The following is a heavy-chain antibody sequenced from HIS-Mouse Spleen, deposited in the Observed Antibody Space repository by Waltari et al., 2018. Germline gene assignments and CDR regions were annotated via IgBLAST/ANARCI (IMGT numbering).Heavy chain of an antibody. CDR1: GFTFSSYS. Sequence: EVQLVESGGGLVKPGGSLRLSCAASGFTFSSYSMNWVRQAPGKGLEWVSSISMSSSYIYYADSVKGRFTISRDNAKNSLYLQMNSLRAEDTAVYYCARVRQTGGAFDIWGQGTMVTVSS. J-gene: IGHJ3*02. CDR2: ISMSSSYI. V-gene: IGHV3-21*01. CDR3: ARVRQTGGAFDI.